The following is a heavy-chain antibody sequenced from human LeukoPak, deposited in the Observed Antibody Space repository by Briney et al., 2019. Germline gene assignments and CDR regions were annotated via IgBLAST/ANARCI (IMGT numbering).Heavy chain of an antibody. CDR1: GFTFSSYS. Sequence: GGSLRLSCAASGFTFSSYSMNWVRQAPGKGLEWVSSISSSSSYIYYADSVKGRFTISRDNAKNSQYLQMNSLRAEDTAVYYCARDLRRSSTSHWGQGTLVTVSS. CDR2: ISSSSSYI. V-gene: IGHV3-21*01. D-gene: IGHD2-2*01. CDR3: ARDLRRSSTSH. J-gene: IGHJ4*02.